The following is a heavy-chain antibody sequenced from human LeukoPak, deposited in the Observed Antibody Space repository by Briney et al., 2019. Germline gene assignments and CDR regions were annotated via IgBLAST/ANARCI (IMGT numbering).Heavy chain of an antibody. J-gene: IGHJ4*02. CDR2: IKQDGSEK. Sequence: GGSLRLSCAASGFTFSSYWMSWVRQAPGKGLEWVANIKQDGSEKYYVDSVKGRFTISRDNAKNSLYLQMNSLRAEDTAVYYCARDMVLRYFDWLPVPDYWGQGTLVTVSS. CDR1: GFTFSSYW. CDR3: ARDMVLRYFDWLPVPDY. D-gene: IGHD3-9*01. V-gene: IGHV3-7*01.